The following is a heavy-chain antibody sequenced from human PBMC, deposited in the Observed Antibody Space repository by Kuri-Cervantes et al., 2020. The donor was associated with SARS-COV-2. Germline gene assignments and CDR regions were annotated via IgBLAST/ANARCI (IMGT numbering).Heavy chain of an antibody. Sequence: SVKVSCKASGGTFSSYAISWVRQAPGQGLEWMGGIIPIFGTANYAQKFQGRVTITADESTSTAYMELSSLRSEDTAVYYCARDPEMGYCSSTSCYEYSYDAFDIWGQGTMVTVSS. CDR2: IIPIFGTA. CDR3: ARDPEMGYCSSTSCYEYSYDAFDI. J-gene: IGHJ3*02. V-gene: IGHV1-69*13. CDR1: GGTFSSYA. D-gene: IGHD2-2*01.